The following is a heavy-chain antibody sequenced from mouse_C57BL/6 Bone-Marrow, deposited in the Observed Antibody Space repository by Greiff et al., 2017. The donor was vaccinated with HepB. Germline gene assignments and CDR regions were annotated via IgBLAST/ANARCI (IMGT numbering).Heavy chain of an antibody. CDR3: ASTTESDYYAMDY. CDR2: INPSSGYT. CDR1: GYTFTSYW. V-gene: IGHV1-7*01. J-gene: IGHJ4*01. Sequence: QVQLQQSGAELAKPGASVKLSCKASGYTFTSYWMHWVKQRPGQGLEWIGYINPSSGYTKYNPKFKDKATLTADKSSSTAYMQLSSLTYEDSAVYYCASTTESDYYAMDYWGQGTSVTVSS. D-gene: IGHD1-1*01.